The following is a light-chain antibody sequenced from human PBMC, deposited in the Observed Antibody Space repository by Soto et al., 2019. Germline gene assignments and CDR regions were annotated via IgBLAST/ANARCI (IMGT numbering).Light chain of an antibody. CDR3: LLSYSGGRYVV. V-gene: IGLV7-46*01. J-gene: IGLJ2*01. CDR1: TGAVTSGHY. Sequence: QAVVTREPSLTVSPGGTVTLTCGSSTGAVTSGHYPYWFQQKPGQAPRTLIYDTNNKHSWTPARFSGSLLGGKAALTLSGAQPEDEAEYYCLLSYSGGRYVVFGGGTKLTVL. CDR2: DTN.